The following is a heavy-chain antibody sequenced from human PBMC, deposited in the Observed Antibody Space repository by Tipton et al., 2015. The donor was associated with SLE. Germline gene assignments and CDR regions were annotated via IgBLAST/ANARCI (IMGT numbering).Heavy chain of an antibody. J-gene: IGHJ4*02. V-gene: IGHV4-39*07. CDR2: IYYSGST. CDR3: ARARGYIVVVVTAFFDY. D-gene: IGHD2-15*01. CDR1: GGSISSSSYY. Sequence: LRLSCTVSGGSISSSSYYWGWIRQPPGKGLEWIGSIYYSGSTYYNPSLKSRVTISVDTSKNQFSLKLSSVTAADTAVYYRARARGYIVVVVTAFFDYWGQGTLVTVSS.